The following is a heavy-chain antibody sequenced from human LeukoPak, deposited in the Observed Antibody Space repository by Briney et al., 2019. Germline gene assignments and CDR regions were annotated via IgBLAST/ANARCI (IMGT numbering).Heavy chain of an antibody. V-gene: IGHV4-30-4*08. J-gene: IGHJ4*02. D-gene: IGHD3-22*01. CDR3: AREYYDSSGYSRGFDY. CDR1: GGSISSGDYY. CDR2: IYYSGST. Sequence: SQTLSLTCTVSGGSISSGDYYWSWIRQPPGKGLEWIGYIYYSGSTYYNPSLKSRVTISVDTSKNQFSLKLSSVTAADTAVYYCAREYYDSSGYSRGFDYWGQGTLVTVSS.